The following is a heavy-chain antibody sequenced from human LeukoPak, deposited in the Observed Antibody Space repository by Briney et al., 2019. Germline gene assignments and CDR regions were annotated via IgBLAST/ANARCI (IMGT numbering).Heavy chain of an antibody. Sequence: PSETLSLTCTVSGGSISNYYWTWIRQPPGKGLEWIGCIYYSGSTNYNPSLKSRVTISVDTSKNQFSLNLTSVTAADTAVYYCARGVGSTRTFDYWGQGTLVTVSS. CDR3: ARGVGSTRTFDY. CDR2: IYYSGST. D-gene: IGHD2-2*01. CDR1: GGSISNYY. V-gene: IGHV4-59*01. J-gene: IGHJ4*02.